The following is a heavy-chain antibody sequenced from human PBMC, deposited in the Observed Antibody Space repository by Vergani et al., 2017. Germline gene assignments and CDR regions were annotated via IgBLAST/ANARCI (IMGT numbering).Heavy chain of an antibody. CDR3: ARCGYSYGHAVFYSGPSYFDY. CDR2: IYYSGST. D-gene: IGHD5-18*01. CDR1: GGSISSYY. J-gene: IGHJ4*02. V-gene: IGHV4-59*01. Sequence: QVQLQESGPGLVKPSETLSLTCTVSGGSISSYYWSWIRQPPGKGLEWIGYIYYSGSTNYNPPLKSRVTISVDTSKNQFSLKLSSVTAADTAVYYCARCGYSYGHAVFYSGPSYFDYWGQGTLVTVSS.